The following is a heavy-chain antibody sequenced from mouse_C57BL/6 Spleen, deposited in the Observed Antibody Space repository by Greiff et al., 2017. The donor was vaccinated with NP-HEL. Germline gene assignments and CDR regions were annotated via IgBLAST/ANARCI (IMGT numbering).Heavy chain of an antibody. CDR1: GYAFSSSW. D-gene: IGHD1-1*01. V-gene: IGHV1-82*01. Sequence: QVQLQQSGPELVKPGASVKISCKASGYAFSSSWMHWVKQRPGKGLEWIGRIYPGDGDTNYNGKFKGKATLTADKSSSTAYMQLSSLTSEDSAVYFCARSGYGSSYVAFGYWDQGTTLTVSS. J-gene: IGHJ2*01. CDR3: ARSGYGSSYVAFGY. CDR2: IYPGDGDT.